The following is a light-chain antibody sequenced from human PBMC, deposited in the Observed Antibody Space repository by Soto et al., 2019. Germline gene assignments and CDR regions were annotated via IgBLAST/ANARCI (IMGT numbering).Light chain of an antibody. CDR2: DAS. CDR1: QDITNQ. J-gene: IGKJ4*01. CDR3: QPYNNWPLT. V-gene: IGKV1-33*01. Sequence: DIQMTQSPSSLSASVGDTVTITCQASQDITNQINWYQQRPGKAPNLLIYDASHLETGVPSRFSGSGSGTYFTLTITSLQPEDFAIYYCQPYNNWPLTFGGGTKVESK.